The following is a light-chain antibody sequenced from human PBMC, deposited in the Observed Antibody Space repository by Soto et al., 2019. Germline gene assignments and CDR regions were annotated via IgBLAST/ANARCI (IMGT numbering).Light chain of an antibody. CDR2: STS. V-gene: IGLV7-43*01. CDR1: TGAVTSGYY. CDR3: LLYYGGARVV. Sequence: QAVVTQEPSLTVSPGGTVTLTCASSTGAVTSGYYPNWFQQKPGQAPRALIYSTSNKDSWTPARFSGSLLGGKAALTLSGVQPQDEAEYYCLLYYGGARVVFGGGTKLTVL. J-gene: IGLJ2*01.